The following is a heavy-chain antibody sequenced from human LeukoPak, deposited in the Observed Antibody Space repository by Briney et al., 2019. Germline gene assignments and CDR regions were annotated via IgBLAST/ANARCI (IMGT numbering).Heavy chain of an antibody. Sequence: GGSLRLSCAASGFTVSSSYMSWVRQAPGKGLEWVSIISSAGTTYYADSVKGRFTISRDNSKNTLYLQMNSLRAEDTAVYYCARIAWDAFDIWGQGTMVTVSS. V-gene: IGHV3-66*01. J-gene: IGHJ3*02. CDR3: ARIAWDAFDI. D-gene: IGHD2-15*01. CDR2: ISSAGTT. CDR1: GFTVSSSY.